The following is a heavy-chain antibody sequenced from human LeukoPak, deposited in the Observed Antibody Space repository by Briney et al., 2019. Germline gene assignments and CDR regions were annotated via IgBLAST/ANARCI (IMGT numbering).Heavy chain of an antibody. CDR1: GGSISSGDYY. V-gene: IGHV4-30-4*02. Sequence: PSETLSLTCTVSGGSISSGDYYWRWLRQPPGTGLEWIGYIYYSGSTYYNPSLKSRVTISVDTSKNQFSLKLSSVTAADTAVYYCARDRPYYDFWSGYYSPYYYYGMDVWGQGTTVTVSS. CDR2: IYYSGST. D-gene: IGHD3-3*01. CDR3: ARDRPYYDFWSGYYSPYYYYGMDV. J-gene: IGHJ6*02.